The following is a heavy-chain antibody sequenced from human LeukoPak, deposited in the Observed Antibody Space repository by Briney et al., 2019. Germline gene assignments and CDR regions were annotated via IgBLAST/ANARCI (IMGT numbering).Heavy chain of an antibody. CDR2: ITPSGGI. CDR1: GYTFSNYD. D-gene: IGHD6-19*01. J-gene: IGHJ4*02. CDR3: ARGGPSIAVAGPLDFDY. V-gene: IGHV1-46*01. Sequence: ASVKVSCKASGYTFSNYDMNWVRQAPGQGLEWMGMITPSGGISYAQKFQGRVTMTRDMSTNTVYMELSSLRSEDTAVYYCARGGPSIAVAGPLDFDYWGQGTLVTVSS.